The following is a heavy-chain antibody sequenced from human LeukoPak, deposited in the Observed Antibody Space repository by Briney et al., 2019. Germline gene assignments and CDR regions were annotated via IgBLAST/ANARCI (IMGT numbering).Heavy chain of an antibody. CDR3: ASGEWLQPFDY. V-gene: IGHV3-9*01. J-gene: IGHJ4*02. CDR1: GFTFDDYA. CDR2: ISWNSGSI. Sequence: GRSLRLSCAASGFTFDDYAMHWVRQAPGKGLEWVSGISWNSGSIGYADSVKGRFTISRDNAKNSLYLQMNSLRAEDTALYYCASGEWLQPFDYWGQGTLVTVSS. D-gene: IGHD5-24*01.